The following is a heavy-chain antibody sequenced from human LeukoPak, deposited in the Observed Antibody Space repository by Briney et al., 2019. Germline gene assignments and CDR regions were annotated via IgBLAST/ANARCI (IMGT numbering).Heavy chain of an antibody. CDR3: ATGRRRLAMRERSDAFYELEF. CDR1: AQNFDNYG. D-gene: IGHD2/OR15-2a*01. Sequence: ASVKVSCKGSAQNFDNYGISWVRQAPGHGPEGMGWISTYNGKTKDSPKLQSRVTMTTDTSSRTAYMELRNLRSDDTAVYYCATGRRRLAMRERSDAFYELEFWGQGTLVAVSS. V-gene: IGHV1-18*01. J-gene: IGHJ4*02. CDR2: ISTYNGKT.